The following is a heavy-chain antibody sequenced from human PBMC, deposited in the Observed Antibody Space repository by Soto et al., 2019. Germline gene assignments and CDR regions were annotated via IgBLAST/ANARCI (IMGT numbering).Heavy chain of an antibody. CDR2: ISYDGSNK. D-gene: IGHD2-2*01. V-gene: IGHV3-30*18. CDR1: GFTFSSHG. J-gene: IGHJ4*02. CDR3: AKQRSRFSTSSCRGGFDY. Sequence: GGSLRLSCAASGFTFSSHGMHWVRQAPGKGREWVSVISYDGSNKYYADSVKARLTISRDNFKNTLYLQMNSLRAEDTAVYYCAKQRSRFSTSSCRGGFDYWGQGTLVTVSS.